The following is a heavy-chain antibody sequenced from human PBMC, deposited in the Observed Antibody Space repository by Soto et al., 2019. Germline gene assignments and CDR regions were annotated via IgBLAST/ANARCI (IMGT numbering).Heavy chain of an antibody. D-gene: IGHD4-17*01. Sequence: SVKGSCKASGGTFSSYAISWVRQAPGQGLEWMGGIIPIFGTANYAQKFQGRVTITADESTSTAYMELSSLRSEDTAVYYCAREGYGDYHNYHCYRLDVWGQGTTVTVS. J-gene: IGHJ6*02. CDR3: AREGYGDYHNYHCYRLDV. CDR1: GGTFSSYA. V-gene: IGHV1-69*13. CDR2: IIPIFGTA.